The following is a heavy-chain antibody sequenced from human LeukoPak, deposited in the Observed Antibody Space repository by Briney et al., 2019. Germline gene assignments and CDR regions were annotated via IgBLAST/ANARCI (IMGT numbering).Heavy chain of an antibody. Sequence: GASVKVSCKASGYTFTSYGISWVRQAPGQGLEWMGWISAYNGNTNYAQKLQGRVTMTTDTSTSTAYMELRSLRSDDTAVYYCARIFQYRATGVRDNDAFDIWGQGTMVTVSS. CDR1: GYTFTSYG. CDR2: ISAYNGNT. D-gene: IGHD1-26*01. CDR3: ARIFQYRATGVRDNDAFDI. J-gene: IGHJ3*02. V-gene: IGHV1-18*01.